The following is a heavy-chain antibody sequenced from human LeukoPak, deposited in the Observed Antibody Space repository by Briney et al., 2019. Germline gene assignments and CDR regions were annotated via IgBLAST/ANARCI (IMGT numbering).Heavy chain of an antibody. CDR2: FDPEDGET. Sequence: ASVKVSCKVSGYTLTELSMRWVRQAPGKGLEWMGGFDPEDGETIYAQKFQGRVTMTEDTSTDTAYMELSSLRSEDTAVYYCATAGGVGATNYYFDYWGQGTLVTVSS. J-gene: IGHJ4*02. V-gene: IGHV1-24*01. CDR3: ATAGGVGATNYYFDY. D-gene: IGHD1-26*01. CDR1: GYTLTELS.